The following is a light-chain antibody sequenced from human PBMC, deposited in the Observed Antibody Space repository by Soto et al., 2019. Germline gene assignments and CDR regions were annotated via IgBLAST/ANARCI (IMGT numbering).Light chain of an antibody. CDR2: DVT. J-gene: IGLJ1*01. Sequence: QSALTQPASVSGSPGQSITISCTGTSSDVGGYIYVSWYQQHPGKAPKLMIYDVTGRPSGVSYRFSGSKSGNTASLTISGLQAEDEADYYCSSYTTSSSYVFGTGTKLTVL. CDR1: SSDVGGYIY. V-gene: IGLV2-14*01. CDR3: SSYTTSSSYV.